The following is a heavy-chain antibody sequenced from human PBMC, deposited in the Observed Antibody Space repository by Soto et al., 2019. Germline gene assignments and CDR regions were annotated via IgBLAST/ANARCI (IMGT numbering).Heavy chain of an antibody. CDR2: INPNSGGT. CDR1: GDTFTGYD. Sequence: ASLKASCKASGDTFTGYDLHWVRQAPGQGLEWMGWINPNSGGTNYAQKFQGRVTMTRDTSISTAYMELSRLRSDDAAVYYCARLRILTFAFDPWGRGTLVPVSS. V-gene: IGHV1-2*02. CDR3: ARLRILTFAFDP. J-gene: IGHJ5*02.